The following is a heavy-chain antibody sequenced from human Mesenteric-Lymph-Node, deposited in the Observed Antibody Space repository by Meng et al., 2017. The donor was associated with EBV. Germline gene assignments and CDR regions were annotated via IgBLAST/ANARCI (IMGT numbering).Heavy chain of an antibody. CDR3: ARSAGGDYFDY. V-gene: IGHV4-30-2*01. Sequence: QLQEAGPGLGRPSQTLSPTWAVSGGSIISGGYSWSWIRQAPGKGLEWIGFIYHSGTTYLNPSLRSRVNLSVDTSKNQFSLNLRSVSAADTAIYYCARSAGGDYFDYWGQGTLVTVSS. CDR2: IYHSGTT. CDR1: GGSIISGGYS. D-gene: IGHD1-26*01. J-gene: IGHJ4*02.